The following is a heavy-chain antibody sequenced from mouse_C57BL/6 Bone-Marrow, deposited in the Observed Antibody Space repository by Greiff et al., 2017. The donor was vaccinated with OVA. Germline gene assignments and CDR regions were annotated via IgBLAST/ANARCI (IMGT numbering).Heavy chain of an antibody. CDR2: INPYNGDT. V-gene: IGHV1-20*01. J-gene: IGHJ4*01. Sequence: EVQLQQSGPELVKPGDSVKISCKASGYSFTGYFMNWVMPSHGKSLEWIGRINPYNGDTFYNQKFKGNATLPVDKSSSTAPMELRRLTSEDSAVYYCAGDPPYYYGSSPGYYAMDYWGQGTSVTVSS. CDR3: AGDPPYYYGSSPGYYAMDY. D-gene: IGHD1-1*01. CDR1: GYSFTGYF.